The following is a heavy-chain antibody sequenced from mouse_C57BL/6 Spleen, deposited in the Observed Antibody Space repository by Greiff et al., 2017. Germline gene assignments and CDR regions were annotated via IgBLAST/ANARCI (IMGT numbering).Heavy chain of an antibody. V-gene: IGHV3-6*01. CDR2: ISYDGSN. D-gene: IGHD2-5*01. J-gene: IGHJ4*01. CDR1: GYSITSGYY. Sequence: EVQVVESGPGLVKPSQSLSLTCSVTGYSITSGYYWNWIRQFPGNKLEWMGYISYDGSNNYNPSLKNRISITRDTSKNQFFLKLNSVTTEDTATYYCARDYYSNFYAMDYWGQGTSVTVSS. CDR3: ARDYYSNFYAMDY.